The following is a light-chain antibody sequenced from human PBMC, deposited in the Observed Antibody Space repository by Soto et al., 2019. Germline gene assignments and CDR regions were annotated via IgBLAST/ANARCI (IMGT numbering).Light chain of an antibody. V-gene: IGKV1-9*01. CDR1: QDINKF. J-gene: IGKJ2*01. CDR2: SAS. CDR3: QQLYTYPYT. Sequence: IQLTQSPSSLSASVGDRVTLTCRASQDINKFLAWFQQTPGKAPKLLVYSASTLHSGVPSRFSGSGSGTDFALTISSLQPEDFATYYCQQLYTYPYTFGQGTRLDIK.